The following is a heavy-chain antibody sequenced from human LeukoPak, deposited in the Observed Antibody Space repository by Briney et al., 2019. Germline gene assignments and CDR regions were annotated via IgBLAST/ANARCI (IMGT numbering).Heavy chain of an antibody. CDR3: AREASSGAYNDY. D-gene: IGHD1-26*01. V-gene: IGHV1-18*01. J-gene: IGHJ4*02. CDR2: ITPYSGNT. Sequence: GASVKVSCRASGYTFTNYDITRIRQAPGQGLEWMGYITPYSGNTNYAQKLQGRVTMTTDTSTSTVYMELRSLRSDDTAVYYCAREASSGAYNDYWGQGTLVTVSS. CDR1: GYTFTNYD.